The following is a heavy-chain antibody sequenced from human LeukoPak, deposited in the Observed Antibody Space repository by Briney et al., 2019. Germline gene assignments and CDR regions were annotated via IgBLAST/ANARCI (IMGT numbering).Heavy chain of an antibody. CDR3: ATKQWLAPPPDS. CDR1: GFTFSKDW. J-gene: IGHJ4*02. V-gene: IGHV3-74*01. D-gene: IGHD6-19*01. Sequence: GGGPRLPCAAPGFTFSKDWVLWGRHTPREGGERVLQINTDGTVTTYADSVKGRFTVSRDNADNTMFLQMNSVRDEDTAVYYCATKQWLAPPPDSWGQGTPVTVSS. CDR2: INTDGTVT.